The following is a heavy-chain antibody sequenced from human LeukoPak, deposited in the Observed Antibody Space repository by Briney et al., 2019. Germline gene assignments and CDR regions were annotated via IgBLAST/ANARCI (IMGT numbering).Heavy chain of an antibody. D-gene: IGHD3-16*01. CDR2: INPDGSGK. CDR3: ASWGAGGNS. J-gene: IGHJ4*02. V-gene: IGHV3-7*01. CDR1: GFTLSTYW. Sequence: PGGFLRLSCEASGFTLSTYWMNWVRQVPGKGLDWVANINPDGSGKRYVDSVKGRFTIARDNADNSLSPQMNSLRAEDTAVYYCASWGAGGNSWGQGTLVTVSS.